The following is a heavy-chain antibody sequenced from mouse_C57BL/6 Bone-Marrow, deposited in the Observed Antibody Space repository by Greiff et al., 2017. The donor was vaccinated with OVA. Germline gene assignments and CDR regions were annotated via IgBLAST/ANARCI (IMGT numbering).Heavy chain of an antibody. CDR2: INPNNGGT. Sequence: EVQLQQSGPELVKPGASVKISCKASGYTFTDYYMNWVKQSHGKSLEWIGDINPNNGGTSYNQKFKGKATLTVDKSSSTAYMELRSLTSEDSAVYYCAILLDDYWGQGTTLTVSS. D-gene: IGHD2-1*01. CDR3: AILLDDY. J-gene: IGHJ2*01. CDR1: GYTFTDYY. V-gene: IGHV1-26*01.